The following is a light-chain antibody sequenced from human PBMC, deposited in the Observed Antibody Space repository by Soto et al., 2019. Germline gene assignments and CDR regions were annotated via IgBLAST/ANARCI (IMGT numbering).Light chain of an antibody. CDR3: SSFAGSNDYVV. CDR1: SSDVGGYNY. J-gene: IGLJ7*01. V-gene: IGLV2-8*01. CDR2: EVT. Sequence: QSALTQPPSASGSPGQSVTISCTGTSSDVGGYNYVSWYQQHPGKASKLMIYEVTKRPSGVPDRFSGSRSGNTASLTVSGLQADDEDDYYCSSFAGSNDYVVVGGGTQLTVL.